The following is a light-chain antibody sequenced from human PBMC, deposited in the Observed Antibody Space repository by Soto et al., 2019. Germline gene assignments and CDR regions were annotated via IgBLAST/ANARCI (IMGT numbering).Light chain of an antibody. CDR1: QSISSY. CDR2: AAS. V-gene: IGKV1-39*01. J-gene: IGKJ1*01. Sequence: DIQMTQSPSSLSASGGDRVTIACRASQSISSYLNWYQQKPGKAPKLLIYAASSLQSGVPSRFSGSGSGTDFTLTISSLQPEDFATYYCQQSYSTPWTFGQGTNVDVK. CDR3: QQSYSTPWT.